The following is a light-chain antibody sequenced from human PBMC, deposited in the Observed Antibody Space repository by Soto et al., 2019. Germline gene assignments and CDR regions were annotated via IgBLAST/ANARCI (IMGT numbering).Light chain of an antibody. J-gene: IGKJ1*01. CDR3: QQYSTYPWT. Sequence: DSQMTPSPSTLSAPVGDRVTITCRASQSISSWLAWYQQKPGKAPKVLIFDASSLESGVPSRFSGSGSATEFTLTISSLQPDDFATYYCQQYSTYPWTFGQGTKVDIK. CDR2: DAS. CDR1: QSISSW. V-gene: IGKV1-5*01.